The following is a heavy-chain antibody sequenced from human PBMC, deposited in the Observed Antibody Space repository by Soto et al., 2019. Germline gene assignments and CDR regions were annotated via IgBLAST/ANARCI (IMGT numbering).Heavy chain of an antibody. Sequence: ASVKVSCKASGGTFGGYGLSWMRQAPGQGLEWMGGILPLFAAANYAQKFQGRVTISAEESASAAYLELHSLRSEDTAVYYCARGGEPIDYWGQGTLVTVSS. CDR2: ILPLFAAA. D-gene: IGHD2-21*01. CDR1: GGTFGGYG. V-gene: IGHV1-69*13. CDR3: ARGGEPIDY. J-gene: IGHJ4*02.